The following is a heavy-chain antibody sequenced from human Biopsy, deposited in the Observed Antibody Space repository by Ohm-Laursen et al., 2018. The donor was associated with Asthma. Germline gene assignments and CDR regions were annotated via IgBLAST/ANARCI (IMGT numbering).Heavy chain of an antibody. CDR1: GFTFRTYG. CDR2: VGSDESYT. Sequence: RSLRLSCAASGFTFRTYGMHWVRQVPGKGLEWVATVGSDESYTDHADSVKGRFTVSRDDSKNTLYLQMNSLRPDDTAVYYCARDVMEWYLPAFDFWGQGTLVTVSS. D-gene: IGHD3-3*01. J-gene: IGHJ4*01. V-gene: IGHV3-33*01. CDR3: ARDVMEWYLPAFDF.